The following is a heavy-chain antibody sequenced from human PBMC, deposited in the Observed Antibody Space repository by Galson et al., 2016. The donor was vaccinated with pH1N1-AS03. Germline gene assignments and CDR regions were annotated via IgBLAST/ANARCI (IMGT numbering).Heavy chain of an antibody. V-gene: IGHV4-31*03. CDR1: GGSISSGTYY. Sequence: TLSLTCTVSGGSISSGTYYWSWIRQHPGKGLEWIGYIYYSGSTYYNPSLKSRVTISVDTSKNQFSLKLNSVTAADTAVYYCARDSTYYFDMDVWGQGTTVTVSS. J-gene: IGHJ6*02. CDR2: IYYSGST. D-gene: IGHD1-26*01. CDR3: ARDSTYYFDMDV.